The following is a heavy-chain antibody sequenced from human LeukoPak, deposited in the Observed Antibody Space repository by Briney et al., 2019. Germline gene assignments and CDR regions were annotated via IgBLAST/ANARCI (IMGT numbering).Heavy chain of an antibody. CDR2: ISGSGGST. Sequence: GGSLRLSCAASGFTFSSYGMSWVRQAPGKGLEWVSAISGSGGSTYYADSVKGRFTISRDNSKNTLYLQMNSLRAEDTAVYYCAKDGWVYSSSWIYFDYWGQGTLVTVSS. D-gene: IGHD6-13*01. J-gene: IGHJ4*02. CDR1: GFTFSSYG. CDR3: AKDGWVYSSSWIYFDY. V-gene: IGHV3-23*01.